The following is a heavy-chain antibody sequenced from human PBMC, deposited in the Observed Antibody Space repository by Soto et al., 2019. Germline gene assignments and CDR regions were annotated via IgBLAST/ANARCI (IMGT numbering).Heavy chain of an antibody. V-gene: IGHV3-72*01. CDR2: IKNKLNSYTV. CDR3: ARARRGYPPDE. D-gene: IGHD3-22*01. CDR1: GFSFSDYY. Sequence: GGSLRLSCAASGFSFSDYYMDWVRQAPGMGLEWVARIKNKLNSYTVEYAASLEGRFTISRDDSKNSVYLQMNSLETEDTAVYFCARARRGYPPDEWGQGTLVTVS. J-gene: IGHJ4*02.